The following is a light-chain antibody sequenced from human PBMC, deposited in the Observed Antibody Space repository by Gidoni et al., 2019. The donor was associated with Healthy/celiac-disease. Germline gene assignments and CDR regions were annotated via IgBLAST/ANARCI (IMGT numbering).Light chain of an antibody. CDR1: QRVSSY. Sequence: EIESTQSPATLSLSPGERATLSCRASQRVSSYLACYQQKPGQAPRLLIYDASNRATGIPARFRGRGSGTDFTLTISSLEPEDFAVYYCHQRRNWPPLPFGGGTKVEIK. CDR3: HQRRNWPPLP. V-gene: IGKV3-11*01. CDR2: DAS. J-gene: IGKJ4*01.